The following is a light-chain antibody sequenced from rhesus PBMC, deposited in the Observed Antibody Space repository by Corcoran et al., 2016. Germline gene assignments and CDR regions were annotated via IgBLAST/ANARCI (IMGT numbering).Light chain of an antibody. V-gene: IGKV3-53*01. J-gene: IGKJ4*01. CDR1: QSVDSG. Sequence: QVILTQSPATLSLSPGERATLSCRASQSVDSGLAWYQQKPGQAPRLLIYGASSRATGIPARFSGSGYGTEFTLTISRREPEDFAVYYWQKYGSSPLTFGGGTKVELK. CDR3: QKYGSSPLT. CDR2: GAS.